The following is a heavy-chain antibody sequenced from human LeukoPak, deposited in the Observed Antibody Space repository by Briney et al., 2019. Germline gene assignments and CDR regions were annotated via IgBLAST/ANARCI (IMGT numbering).Heavy chain of an antibody. CDR1: GGSISSTNW. D-gene: IGHD5-12*01. Sequence: SETLSLTCAVSGGSISSTNWWSWVRQPPGKGLEWIGQIYHSGSTNYNPSLKSRVTISVDKSKNQFSLKLSSVTAADTAVYYCARTTIYYYGMDVWGQGTTVTVSS. V-gene: IGHV4-4*02. CDR2: IYHSGST. J-gene: IGHJ6*02. CDR3: ARTTIYYYGMDV.